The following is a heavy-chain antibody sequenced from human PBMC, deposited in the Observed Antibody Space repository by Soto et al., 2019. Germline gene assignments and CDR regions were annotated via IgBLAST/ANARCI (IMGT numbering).Heavy chain of an antibody. Sequence: QAQLLQSGTEVKKPGASLKVSCRASGYTFTDYLIHWVRQAPGQGLEWMGSINPKSEGIAFVPKFRDWVTMTTDTSTSAAYLELTGLNSDDPAVYYCAREGGAAPGARREWYLDLWGRGTLVSVSS. D-gene: IGHD6-25*01. V-gene: IGHV1-2*04. CDR2: INPKSEGI. CDR1: GYTFTDYL. CDR3: AREGGAAPGARREWYLDL. J-gene: IGHJ2*01.